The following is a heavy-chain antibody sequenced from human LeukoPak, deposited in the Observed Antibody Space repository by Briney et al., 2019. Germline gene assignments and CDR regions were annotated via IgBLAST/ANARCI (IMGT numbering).Heavy chain of an antibody. D-gene: IGHD3-22*01. CDR2: ISGDGGST. V-gene: IGHV3-43*02. CDR3: AKDRGSGDSGGYTYYFDY. CDR1: GFTFDDYA. Sequence: GGSLRLSCAASGFTFDDYAMHWVRQAPGKGLEWVSLISGDGGSTYYVDSVKGRFTISRDNSKNSLYLQMNSLRTEDTALYYCAKDRGSGDSGGYTYYFDYWGQGTLVTVSS. J-gene: IGHJ4*02.